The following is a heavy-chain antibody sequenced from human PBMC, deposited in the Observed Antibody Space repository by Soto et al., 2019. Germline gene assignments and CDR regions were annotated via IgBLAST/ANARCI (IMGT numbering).Heavy chain of an antibody. CDR2: ITDSGGST. CDR3: ANDATRTSGWYHFDY. D-gene: IGHD6-19*01. V-gene: IGHV3-23*01. J-gene: IGHJ4*01. Sequence: EVQLLESGGGLVQPGGSLRLSCAASGFTFYNFALGWVRQAPGKGLEWVSAITDSGGSTYYADSVKGRFTISRDNSKNTLYLQMNSLSAEDTAVYYCANDATRTSGWYHFDYWGHGSLVTVSS. CDR1: GFTFYNFA.